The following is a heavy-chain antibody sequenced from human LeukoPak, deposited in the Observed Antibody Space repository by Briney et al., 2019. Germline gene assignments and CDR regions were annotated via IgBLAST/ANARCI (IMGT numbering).Heavy chain of an antibody. CDR1: GFTFSSYS. J-gene: IGHJ4*02. D-gene: IGHD2-2*02. CDR3: ARDRVNCSSTSCYTALFDY. V-gene: IGHV3-21*01. CDR2: ISSSSSYK. Sequence: GSLRLSCAASGFTFSSYSMNWVRQAPGKGLEWVSSISSSSSYKYYADSVKGRFTISRDNAKNSLYLQMNSLRAEDTAVYYCARDRVNCSSTSCYTALFDYWGQGTLVTVSS.